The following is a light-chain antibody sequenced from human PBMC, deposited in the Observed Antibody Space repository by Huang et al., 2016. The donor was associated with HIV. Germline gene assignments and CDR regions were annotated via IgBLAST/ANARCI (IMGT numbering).Light chain of an antibody. CDR2: WAS. J-gene: IGKJ5*01. CDR1: QPLLSTANNKSY. V-gene: IGKV4-1*01. Sequence: DIVMTQSPGSLTVSLGERASINCTSSQPLLSTANNKSYLAWYQQKPRQPPKALIYWASNRESGVPVRFSGSGSGTDFTLTISSLQAEDVALYYCQQYYSASITFGQGTRVE. CDR3: QQYYSASIT.